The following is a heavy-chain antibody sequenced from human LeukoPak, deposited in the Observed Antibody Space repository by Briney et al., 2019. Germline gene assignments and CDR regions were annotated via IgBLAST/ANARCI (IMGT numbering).Heavy chain of an antibody. CDR1: GFTFVNYA. D-gene: IGHD2-2*01. Sequence: PGGSLRLSCAASGFTFVNYAMTWVRQAPGQGLECVSVITGSGGSTNYADSVKGRFTISRDNSKNTLYLQMNSLRAEDTAVYYCARAMRGYQLLPDYWRQGTLVTVSS. J-gene: IGHJ4*02. V-gene: IGHV3-23*01. CDR3: ARAMRGYQLLPDY. CDR2: ITGSGGST.